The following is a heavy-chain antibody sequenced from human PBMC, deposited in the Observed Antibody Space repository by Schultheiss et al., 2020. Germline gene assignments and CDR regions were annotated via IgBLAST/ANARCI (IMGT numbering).Heavy chain of an antibody. V-gene: IGHV1-8*02. J-gene: IGHJ6*03. D-gene: IGHD4-17*01. CDR2: MNPNSGNT. Sequence: ASVKVSCKASGYTFTGYYMHWVRQATGQGLEWMGWMNPNSGNTGYAQKFQGRVTMTRNTSISTVYMELSSLRSEDTAVYYCASDSGRGVYYYYYMDVWGKGTTVTVSS. CDR1: GYTFTGYY. CDR3: ASDSGRGVYYYYYMDV.